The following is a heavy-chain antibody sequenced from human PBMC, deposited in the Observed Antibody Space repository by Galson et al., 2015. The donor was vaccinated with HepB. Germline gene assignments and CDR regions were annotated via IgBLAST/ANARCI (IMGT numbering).Heavy chain of an antibody. Sequence: SLRLSCAASGFTVSSNYMSWVRQAPGKGLEWVSVIYSGGSTYYADSVKGRFTISRDNSKNTLYLQMNSLRAEDTAVYYCARDRWSYDILTGYFYYYGMDVWGQGTTVTVSS. J-gene: IGHJ6*02. CDR2: IYSGGST. D-gene: IGHD3-9*01. V-gene: IGHV3-66*01. CDR1: GFTVSSNY. CDR3: ARDRWSYDILTGYFYYYGMDV.